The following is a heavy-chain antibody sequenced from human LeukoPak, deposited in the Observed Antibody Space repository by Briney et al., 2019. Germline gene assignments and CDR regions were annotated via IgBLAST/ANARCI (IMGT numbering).Heavy chain of an antibody. Sequence: PGGSLRLSCAASGFTFSSYAMHWVRQAPGKGLEWVAVISYDGSNKYYADSVKGRFTISRDNSKNTLYLQMNSLRAEDTAVYYCARDMRADAFDIWGQGTMVTVSS. CDR1: GFTFSSYA. CDR3: ARDMRADAFDI. D-gene: IGHD3-16*01. CDR2: ISYDGSNK. V-gene: IGHV3-30-3*01. J-gene: IGHJ3*02.